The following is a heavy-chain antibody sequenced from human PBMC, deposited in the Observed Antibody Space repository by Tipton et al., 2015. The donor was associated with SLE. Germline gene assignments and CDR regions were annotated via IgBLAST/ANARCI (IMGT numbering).Heavy chain of an antibody. V-gene: IGHV4-61*02. J-gene: IGHJ4*02. CDR2: ISSSGST. CDR1: GGSISRGTYS. CDR3: ARRHYSGPFDS. Sequence: TLSLTCTVSGGSISRGTYSWSWIRQPAGKGLQWIGRISSSGSTNYNPSLESRVTISLDTSKNHFSLKLNSVTAADTAVYYCARRHYSGPFDSWGQGTLVTVSS. D-gene: IGHD5-12*01.